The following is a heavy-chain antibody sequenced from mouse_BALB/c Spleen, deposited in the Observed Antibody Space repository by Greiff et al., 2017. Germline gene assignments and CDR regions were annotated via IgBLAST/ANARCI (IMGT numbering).Heavy chain of an antibody. D-gene: IGHD3-3*01. V-gene: IGHV1-31*01. Sequence: VQLQESGPELVKPGASVKISCKASGYSFTGYYMHWVKQSHVKSLEWIGRINPYNGATSYNQNFKDKASLTVDKSSSTAYMELHSLTSEDSAVYYCAREGTPYYAMDYWGQGTSVTVSS. CDR2: INPYNGAT. CDR3: AREGTPYYAMDY. CDR1: GYSFTGYY. J-gene: IGHJ4*01.